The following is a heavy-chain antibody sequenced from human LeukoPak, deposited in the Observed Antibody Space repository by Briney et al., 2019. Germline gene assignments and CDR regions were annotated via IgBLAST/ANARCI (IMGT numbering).Heavy chain of an antibody. CDR3: ARGDYDSSGYFDAFDI. J-gene: IGHJ3*02. D-gene: IGHD3-22*01. CDR1: GGTFSSYA. V-gene: IGHV1-69*04. Sequence: SVKVSCKASGGTFSSYAISWVRQAPGQGLEWMGRIIPILGIANYAQKFQGRVTITADKSTSTAYMELSSLRSEDTAVYYCARGDYDSSGYFDAFDIWGQGTMVTVSS. CDR2: IIPILGIA.